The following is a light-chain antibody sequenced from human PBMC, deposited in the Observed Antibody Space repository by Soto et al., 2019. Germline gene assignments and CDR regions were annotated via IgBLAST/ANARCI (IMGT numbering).Light chain of an antibody. CDR1: QTISSW. CDR2: KAS. V-gene: IGKV1-5*03. J-gene: IGKJ1*01. CDR3: QQYNSYSEA. Sequence: DIQMTQSPSTLSGSVGDRVTITCRASQTISSWLAWYQQKPGKAPKLLIYKASTLKSGVPSRFSGSGSGPEFTLTISSLQPDAFATYYCQQYNSYSEAFGQGTKVDIK.